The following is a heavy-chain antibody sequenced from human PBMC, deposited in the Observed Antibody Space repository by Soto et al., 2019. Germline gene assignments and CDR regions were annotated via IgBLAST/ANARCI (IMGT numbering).Heavy chain of an antibody. Sequence: GGSVRLSCAASGFTFSDYYMSWIRQAPGKGLEWVSYISSSSSYTNYADSVKGRFTISRDNAKNSLYLQMNSLRAEDTAVYYCARVVYYDSSGYSLYFDYWGQGT. CDR2: ISSSSSYT. CDR1: GFTFSDYY. V-gene: IGHV3-11*05. D-gene: IGHD3-22*01. J-gene: IGHJ4*02. CDR3: ARVVYYDSSGYSLYFDY.